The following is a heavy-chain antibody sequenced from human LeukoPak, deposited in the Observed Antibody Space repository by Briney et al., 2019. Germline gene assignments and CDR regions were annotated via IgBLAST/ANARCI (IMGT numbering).Heavy chain of an antibody. D-gene: IGHD3-22*01. Sequence: PGGSLRLSCAASGFTVSSNYMSWVRQAPGKGLEWVSVIYSGGSTYYADSVKGRFTISRDNSKNTLYLQMNSLRAEDTAVYYCARDYHDSSGYYYFYYGMDVWGQGTTVTVSS. CDR3: ARDYHDSSGYYYFYYGMDV. J-gene: IGHJ6*02. CDR1: GFTVSSNY. V-gene: IGHV3-66*02. CDR2: IYSGGST.